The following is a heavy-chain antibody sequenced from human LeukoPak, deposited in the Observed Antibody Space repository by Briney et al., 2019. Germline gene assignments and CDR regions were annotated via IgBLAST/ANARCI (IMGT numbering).Heavy chain of an antibody. J-gene: IGHJ4*02. CDR1: GGSFSGYY. V-gene: IGHV4-34*01. D-gene: IGHD3-10*01. CDR3: ARRPALVWFGELLPPYYFDY. Sequence: SETLSLTCAVYGGSFSGYYWSWIRQHPGKGLEWIGEINHSGSTNYNPSLKSRVTISVDTSKNQFSLKLSSVTAADTAVYYCARRPALVWFGELLPPYYFDYWGQGTLVTVSS. CDR2: INHSGST.